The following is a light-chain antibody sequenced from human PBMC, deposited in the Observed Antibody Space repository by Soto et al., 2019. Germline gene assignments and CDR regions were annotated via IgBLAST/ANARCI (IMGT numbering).Light chain of an antibody. CDR1: AGAVTSAYY. V-gene: IGLV7-43*01. J-gene: IGLJ2*01. CDR3: LLYYGGAQVL. Sequence: VVTQEPSLTVSPGGTVTLTCASSAGAVTSAYYTNWLQQKPGQAPRALIYSTSEKHSWTPARFSGSLLGGKAALTLSAAQPEDEADYYCLLYYGGAQVLFGGGTKLTV. CDR2: STS.